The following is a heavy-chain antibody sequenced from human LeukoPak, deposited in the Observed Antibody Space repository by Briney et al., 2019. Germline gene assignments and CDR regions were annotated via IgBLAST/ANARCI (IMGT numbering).Heavy chain of an antibody. V-gene: IGHV3-21*01. Sequence: GGSLRLSSAASGFTFSDSGMHWVRQAPGKGLEWVSFIARNGNYAYYAASVKGRFSISRDNARNSVFLQMNTLRTDDTALYYCARDLSEGEAFWGPGTLVTVSS. D-gene: IGHD3-16*02. CDR1: GFTFSDSG. CDR3: ARDLSEGEAF. J-gene: IGHJ4*02. CDR2: IARNGNYA.